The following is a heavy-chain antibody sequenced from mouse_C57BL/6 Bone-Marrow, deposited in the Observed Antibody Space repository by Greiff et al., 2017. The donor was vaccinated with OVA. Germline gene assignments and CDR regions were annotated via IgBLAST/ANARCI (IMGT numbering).Heavy chain of an antibody. CDR3: ARHGDYGSFFDY. CDR1: GFTFSSYG. J-gene: IGHJ2*01. V-gene: IGHV5-6*01. CDR2: ISSGGSYT. D-gene: IGHD1-1*01. Sequence: EVKLVESGGDLVKPGGSLKLSRAASGFTFSSYGMSWVRQTPDKRLEWVATISSGGSYTYYPDSVKGRFTISRDNATNTLYLQMSSLKSEDTAMYYCARHGDYGSFFDYWGQGTTLTVSS.